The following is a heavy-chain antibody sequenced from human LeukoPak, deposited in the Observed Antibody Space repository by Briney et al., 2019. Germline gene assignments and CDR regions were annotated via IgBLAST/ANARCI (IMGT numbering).Heavy chain of an antibody. J-gene: IGHJ3*02. CDR3: AKPSTAMVFEDAFDI. CDR1: GFTFSGFA. V-gene: IGHV3-23*01. D-gene: IGHD5-18*01. CDR2: ISGSGGST. Sequence: PGGSLRLSCAASGFTFSGFAMSWVRQAPGKGLEWVSAISGSGGSTYYADSVKGRFTISRDNSKNTLYLQMNSLRAEDTAVYYCAKPSTAMVFEDAFDIWGQGTMVTVSS.